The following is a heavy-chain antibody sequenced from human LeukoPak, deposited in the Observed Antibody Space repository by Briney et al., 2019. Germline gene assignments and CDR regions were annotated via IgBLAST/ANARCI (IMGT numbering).Heavy chain of an antibody. J-gene: IGHJ2*01. Sequence: PSETLSLTCTVYGGSFSGYYWSWLRQPPGKGLEWIGEINHSGSTNYNPSLKSRVTLSVDTSKNQFSLKLSSVTAADTAVYYCARRVVVVPAAILQSRYFDLWGRGTLVTVSS. D-gene: IGHD2-2*01. CDR1: GGSFSGYY. V-gene: IGHV4-34*01. CDR2: INHSGST. CDR3: ARRVVVVPAAILQSRYFDL.